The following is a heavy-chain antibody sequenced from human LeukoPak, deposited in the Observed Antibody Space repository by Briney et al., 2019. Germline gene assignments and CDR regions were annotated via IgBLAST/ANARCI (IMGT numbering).Heavy chain of an antibody. D-gene: IGHD2-2*01. CDR2: INHSGST. V-gene: IGHV4-34*01. CDR1: GGSFSGYY. J-gene: IGHJ4*02. CDR3: ARGLSDIVVVPAAMRSGSYFDY. Sequence: SETLSLTCAVYGGSFSGYYWSWIRQPPGKGLEWIGEINHSGSTNYNPSLKSRVTISVDTSKNQFSLKLSSVTAADTAVYYCARGLSDIVVVPAAMRSGSYFDYWGQGTLVTVSS.